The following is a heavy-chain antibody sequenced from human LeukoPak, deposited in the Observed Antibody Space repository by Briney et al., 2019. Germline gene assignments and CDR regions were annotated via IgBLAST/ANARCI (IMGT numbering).Heavy chain of an antibody. J-gene: IGHJ5*02. Sequence: PGGSLRLSCGASGFIFRNYAMSWVRQAPGEGLEWVSVIYAGDSTYYADSVKGRFIISGDNSKNTVYLQMDSLRAEDTAVYYCARSYTHYDFWSGYTYQNYFDPWGQGTLVTVSS. D-gene: IGHD3-3*01. CDR3: ARSYTHYDFWSGYTYQNYFDP. CDR2: IYAGDST. V-gene: IGHV3-53*01. CDR1: GFIFRNYA.